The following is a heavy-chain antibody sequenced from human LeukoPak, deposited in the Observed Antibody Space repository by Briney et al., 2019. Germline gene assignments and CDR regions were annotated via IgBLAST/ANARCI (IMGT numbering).Heavy chain of an antibody. Sequence: GGSLRLSCAASGFTFSRYSMNWVRQAPGKGLEWVSSISISSNYIYYTDSVKGRFTISRDNAKNSLYLQMNNLRAEDTAVYYCARGSRFGVVERDAFDIWGQGTMVTVSS. CDR3: ARGSRFGVVERDAFDI. J-gene: IGHJ3*02. CDR1: GFTFSRYS. CDR2: ISISSNYI. V-gene: IGHV3-21*01. D-gene: IGHD3-3*01.